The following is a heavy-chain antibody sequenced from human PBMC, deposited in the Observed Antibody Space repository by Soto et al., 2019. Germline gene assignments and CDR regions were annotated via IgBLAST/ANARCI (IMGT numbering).Heavy chain of an antibody. D-gene: IGHD3-9*01. V-gene: IGHV4-4*07. CDR3: ARDPNRYYDKYYFDY. J-gene: IGHJ4*02. Sequence: SETLSLTCTASGGSISSYYRSWIRQPAGKGLEWIGRIYTSGSTNYNPSLKSRVTMSVDTSKNQFSLKLSSVTAADTAVYYCARDPNRYYDKYYFDYWGQGTLVTVSS. CDR2: IYTSGST. CDR1: GGSISSYY.